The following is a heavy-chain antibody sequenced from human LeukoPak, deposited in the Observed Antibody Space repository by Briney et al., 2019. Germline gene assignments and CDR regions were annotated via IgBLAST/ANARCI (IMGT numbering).Heavy chain of an antibody. D-gene: IGHD6-19*01. CDR1: GYTFTSYG. J-gene: IGHJ4*02. CDR3: ARAPYSSGWYLLTYYFDF. CDR2: INAYNGNT. V-gene: IGHV1-18*01. Sequence: ASVKVSCKASGYTFTSYGINWVRQAPGQGLEWMGWINAYNGNTKYIQKFQGRVFMTTDTSTSTAYMELSRLRSDDTAVYYCARAPYSSGWYLLTYYFDFWGQGTLVTVSS.